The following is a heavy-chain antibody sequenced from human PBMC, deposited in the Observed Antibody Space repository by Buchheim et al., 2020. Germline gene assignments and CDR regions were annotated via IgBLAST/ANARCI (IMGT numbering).Heavy chain of an antibody. CDR1: GFTFIDYA. J-gene: IGHJ4*02. V-gene: IGHV3-23*01. Sequence: EVQLLESGGGLVQPGRSLKLSCAASGFTFIDYAMSWVRQAPGKGLEWVSAISTSGDATYYADSVKGRFTISRANSKSTLHLPMNSLRAEDTAVYYCARRGYNYGGAYWGQGTL. CDR3: ARRGYNYGGAY. D-gene: IGHD5-18*01. CDR2: ISTSGDAT.